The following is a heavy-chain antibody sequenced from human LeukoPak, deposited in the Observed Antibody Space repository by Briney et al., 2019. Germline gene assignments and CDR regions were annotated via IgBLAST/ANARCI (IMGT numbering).Heavy chain of an antibody. D-gene: IGHD3-22*01. CDR1: RFTFRSYW. Sequence: SLRLSRAPSRFTFRSYWMHRVRLAPRTPRVWVSRINSDGSSTSYADSVKGRFTISRDNAKNTLYLQMNSLRAEDTAVYYCARVFITEKSLDPWGQGTLVTVSS. CDR3: ARVFITEKSLDP. V-gene: IGHV3-74*01. CDR2: INSDGSST. J-gene: IGHJ5*02.